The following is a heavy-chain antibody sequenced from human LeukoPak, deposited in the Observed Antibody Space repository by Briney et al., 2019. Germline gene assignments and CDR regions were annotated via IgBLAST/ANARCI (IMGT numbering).Heavy chain of an antibody. CDR2: FDPEDGET. Sequence: ASVKVSCKVSGYTLTELSMHWVRQAPGKGLERMGGFDPEDGETIYAQKFQGRVTMTEDTSTDTAYMELSSLRSEDTAVYYCATGRTPYSSSWYAFDYWGQGTLVTVSS. CDR3: ATGRTPYSSSWYAFDY. J-gene: IGHJ4*02. CDR1: GYTLTELS. V-gene: IGHV1-24*01. D-gene: IGHD6-13*01.